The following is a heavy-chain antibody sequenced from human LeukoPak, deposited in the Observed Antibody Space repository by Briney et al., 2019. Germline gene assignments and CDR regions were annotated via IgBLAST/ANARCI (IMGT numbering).Heavy chain of an antibody. CDR1: GFTFSSYG. Sequence: GGSLRLSCAASGFTFSSYGMSWVRQAPGKGLEWVSAITATSSSTHDADSVQGRFTISRDNSKNTLYLQMNSLRAEDTAIYYCSKEPLYDSSGDYNGDYWGQGTLVIVSS. V-gene: IGHV3-23*01. CDR2: ITATSSST. D-gene: IGHD3-22*01. J-gene: IGHJ4*02. CDR3: SKEPLYDSSGDYNGDY.